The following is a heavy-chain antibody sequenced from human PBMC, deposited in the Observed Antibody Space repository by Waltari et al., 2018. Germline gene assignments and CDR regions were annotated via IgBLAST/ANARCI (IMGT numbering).Heavy chain of an antibody. D-gene: IGHD6-19*01. Sequence: QVQLVQSGAEVKKPGASVKVSCKASGYTFPGYYMHWVRQAPGQGLEWMGWINPNSGGTKYAQKVQGRVTRTRDTSITTSYMALSRLSSDDTAVYYCAGSIAVSWGRAYWLQGALVTVSS. V-gene: IGHV1-2*02. CDR2: INPNSGGT. CDR1: GYTFPGYY. J-gene: IGHJ4*02. CDR3: AGSIAVSWGRAY.